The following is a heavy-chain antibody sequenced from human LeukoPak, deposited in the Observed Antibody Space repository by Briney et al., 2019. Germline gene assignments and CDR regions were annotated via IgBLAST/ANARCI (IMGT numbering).Heavy chain of an antibody. CDR2: IYYSGST. CDR3: ARTHYYGSGSYCWFDP. V-gene: IGHV4-59*01. CDR1: GGSISSYY. Sequence: SETLSLTRTVSGGSISSYYWSWIRQPPGKGLEWLGYIYYSGSTNYNPSLKSRVTISVDTSKNQFSLKLSSVTAADTAVYYCARTHYYGSGSYCWFDPWGQGTLVTVSS. D-gene: IGHD3-10*01. J-gene: IGHJ5*02.